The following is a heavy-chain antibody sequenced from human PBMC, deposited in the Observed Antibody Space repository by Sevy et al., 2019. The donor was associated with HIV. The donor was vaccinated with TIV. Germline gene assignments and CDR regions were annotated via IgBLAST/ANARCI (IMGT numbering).Heavy chain of an antibody. J-gene: IGHJ5*02. D-gene: IGHD3-16*01. Sequence: SETLSLTCAVSGGSISSVNWWHWVRQPPGKGLEWIGEIYHSGSTNYNPSPKSRVTISVDNSKNHFSLKLSSVTAADTAVYYCARGGETPRGFDPWGQGSLVTVSS. CDR3: ARGGETPRGFDP. CDR1: GGSISSVNW. V-gene: IGHV4-4*02. CDR2: IYHSGST.